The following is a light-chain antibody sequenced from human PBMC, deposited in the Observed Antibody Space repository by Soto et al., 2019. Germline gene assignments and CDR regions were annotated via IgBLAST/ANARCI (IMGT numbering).Light chain of an antibody. CDR2: EGT. V-gene: IGLV2-14*02. CDR3: CSYTTSYFYV. CDR1: SNDFGSRNF. J-gene: IGLJ1*01. Sequence: QSALTQPASVSGSPGQSITISCTGSSNDFGSRNFVSWYQQRPNKAPKLLIFEGTKRPSGVSDRFSASKSGYTASLTISGLRAEDEADYYCCSYTTSYFYVFGPGTKLTVL.